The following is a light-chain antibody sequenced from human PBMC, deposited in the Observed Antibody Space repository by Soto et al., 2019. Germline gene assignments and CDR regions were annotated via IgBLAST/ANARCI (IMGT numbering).Light chain of an antibody. Sequence: QSALTQPASVSGSPGQSIIISCSGSSGDVGGYDYVSWYQQHPGNAPKLIIFDVTRRPPGVSNRFSGSKSVNTASLTISGLQAEDEADYYCSSYTSSSIVVFGGGTQLTVL. J-gene: IGLJ2*01. V-gene: IGLV2-14*03. CDR1: SGDVGGYDY. CDR3: SSYTSSSIVV. CDR2: DVT.